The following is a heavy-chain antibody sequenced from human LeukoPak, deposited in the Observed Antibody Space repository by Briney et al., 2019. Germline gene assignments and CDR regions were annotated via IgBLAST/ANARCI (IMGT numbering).Heavy chain of an antibody. J-gene: IGHJ4*02. D-gene: IGHD3-10*01. V-gene: IGHV3-23*01. CDR3: ARIRRLLWFGELGVDYFDY. Sequence: GGSLRLSCAASGFTFSSYAMSWVRQAPGKGLEWVSAISGSGGSTYYADSVKGRFTISRDNSKNTLYLQTNSLRAEDTAVYYCARIRRLLWFGELGVDYFDYWGQGTLVTVSS. CDR2: ISGSGGST. CDR1: GFTFSSYA.